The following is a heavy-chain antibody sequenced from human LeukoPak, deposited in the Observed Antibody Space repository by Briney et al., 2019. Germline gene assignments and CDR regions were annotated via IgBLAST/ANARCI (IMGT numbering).Heavy chain of an antibody. CDR1: GFTFSGSA. D-gene: IGHD6-19*01. J-gene: IGHJ4*02. V-gene: IGHV3-73*01. CDR3: TRLSLGGWYPSY. CDR2: IRSKANSYAT. Sequence: TGGSLKLSCAASGFTFSGSAIHWVRQASGKGLKWVGRIRSKANSYATAYAASVKGRFTISRDDSKNTAYLQMNSLKTEDTAVYYCTRLSLGGWYPSYWGQGTLVTVSS.